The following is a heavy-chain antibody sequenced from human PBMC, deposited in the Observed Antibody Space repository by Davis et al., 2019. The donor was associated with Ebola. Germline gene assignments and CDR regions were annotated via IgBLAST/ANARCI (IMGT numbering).Heavy chain of an antibody. CDR3: ARDSSSWYDVDDY. Sequence: PGGSLRLSCAASGFTFSSYEMNWVRQAPGKGLEWVSAISGSGGSTYYADSVKGRFTISRDNSKNTLYLQMNSLRAEDTAVYYCARDSSSWYDVDDYWGQGTLVTVPS. D-gene: IGHD6-13*01. V-gene: IGHV3-23*01. CDR2: ISGSGGST. J-gene: IGHJ4*02. CDR1: GFTFSSYE.